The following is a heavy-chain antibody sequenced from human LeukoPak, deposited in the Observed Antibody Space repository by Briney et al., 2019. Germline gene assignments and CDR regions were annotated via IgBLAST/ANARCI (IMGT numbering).Heavy chain of an antibody. CDR2: INPNSGGT. Sequence: ASVKVSCKASGYTFTGYYMHWVRQAPGQGLEWMGWINPNSGGTNYAQKFQGRVTMTRDTSISTAYMELSSLRSEDTAVYYCASRRDSSGYRLDAFDIWGQGTMVTVSS. CDR3: ASRRDSSGYRLDAFDI. J-gene: IGHJ3*02. V-gene: IGHV1-2*02. D-gene: IGHD3-22*01. CDR1: GYTFTGYY.